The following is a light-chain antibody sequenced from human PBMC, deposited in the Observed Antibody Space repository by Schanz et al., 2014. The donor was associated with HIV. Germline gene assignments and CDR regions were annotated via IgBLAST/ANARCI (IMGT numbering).Light chain of an antibody. J-gene: IGKJ4*01. CDR1: QSVLNSSNNKNY. Sequence: IVMTQSPDSLAVSLGERATINCKSRQSVLNSSNNKNYIAWYQQKPGQPPKLLIYWASTRESGVPDRFSGSGSGTDFTLTISSLQAEDVAVYYCQQCYSTPPTFGGGTKVEIK. V-gene: IGKV4-1*01. CDR3: QQCYSTPPT. CDR2: WAS.